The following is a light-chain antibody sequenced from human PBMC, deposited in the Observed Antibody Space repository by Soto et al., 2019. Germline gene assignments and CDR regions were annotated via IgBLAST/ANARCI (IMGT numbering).Light chain of an antibody. V-gene: IGKV3-20*01. CDR1: QTVSSAY. CDR3: KQYNTSPST. Sequence: DTVLTQSPGTLSLSPGERATLSCRASQTVSSAYLAWFQQKPGQAPRLLIYGASSRATGIPDRFSGAGSGTEFTLTISRVGTEDYAVYYCKQYNTSPSTFGQGTKVDIK. J-gene: IGKJ1*01. CDR2: GAS.